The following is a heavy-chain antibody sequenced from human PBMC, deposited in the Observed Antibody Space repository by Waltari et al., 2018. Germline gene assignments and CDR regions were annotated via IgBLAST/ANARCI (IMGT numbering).Heavy chain of an antibody. CDR3: ARTAGDTGEGYFDL. Sequence: QVQLVQSGAEVKKPGSSVKVSCKASGGTFSSYAISWVRQAPGQGLEWMGGSIRIFGTATYAQKFQGRVTITADESTSTAYMGLSSLRSEDTAVYYCARTAGDTGEGYFDLWGRGTLVTVSS. V-gene: IGHV1-69*01. J-gene: IGHJ2*01. CDR2: SIRIFGTA. D-gene: IGHD7-27*01. CDR1: GGTFSSYA.